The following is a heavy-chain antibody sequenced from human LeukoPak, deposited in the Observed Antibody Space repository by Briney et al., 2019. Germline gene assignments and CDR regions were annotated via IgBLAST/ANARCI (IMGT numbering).Heavy chain of an antibody. CDR3: ARARGYQLLYWFDP. J-gene: IGHJ5*02. Sequence: SETLSLTCTVSGGSISSGGYYWSWIRQPPGKGLEWIGYIYHSGSTYYNPSLKSRVTISVDRSKNQFSLKLSSVTAADTAVYYCARARGYQLLYWFDPWGQGTLVTVSS. CDR2: IYHSGST. CDR1: GGSISSGGYY. V-gene: IGHV4-30-2*01. D-gene: IGHD2-2*02.